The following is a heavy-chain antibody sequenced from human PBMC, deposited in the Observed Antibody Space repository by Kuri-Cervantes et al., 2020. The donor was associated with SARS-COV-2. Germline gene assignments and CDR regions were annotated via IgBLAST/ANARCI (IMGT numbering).Heavy chain of an antibody. D-gene: IGHD6-19*01. Sequence: GESLKISCAASGFTFSSYAMHWVRQAPGKGLEWVAVISYDGSNKYYADSVRGRFTISRDNSRSTLYLQMNSLRAEDTAVYYCARAGRAVAGTSDYYMDVWGTGTTVTVSS. CDR1: GFTFSSYA. CDR2: ISYDGSNK. CDR3: ARAGRAVAGTSDYYMDV. J-gene: IGHJ6*03. V-gene: IGHV3-30-3*01.